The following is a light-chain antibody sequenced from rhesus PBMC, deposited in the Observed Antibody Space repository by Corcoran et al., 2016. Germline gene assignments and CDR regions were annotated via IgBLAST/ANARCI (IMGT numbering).Light chain of an antibody. CDR3: PHSYGTPLT. Sequence: DIQMTQSPSSLSASVGDRVTITCRASENVNKYLQWYQQKPGKAPNLLIYAASLLQRGVPSRFSGNGSWTDYNFTIRSRQPEDVATYYCPHSYGTPLTFSGGTTVEI. CDR1: ENVNKY. CDR2: AAS. J-gene: IGKJ4*01. V-gene: IGKV1-74*01.